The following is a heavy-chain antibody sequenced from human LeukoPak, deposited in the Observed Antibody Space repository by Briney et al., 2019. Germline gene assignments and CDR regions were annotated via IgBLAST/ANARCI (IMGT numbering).Heavy chain of an antibody. J-gene: IGHJ4*02. CDR3: AREGYYDSSGYPFDY. CDR1: GGSISSSNW. V-gene: IGHV4-4*02. CDR2: IDHSGIT. Sequence: NPSETLSLTCAVSGGSISSSNWWSWVRQPPGRGLEWIGEIDHSGITNYNPSLKSRVTISVDKSKNQFSLKLSSVTAADTAVYYCAREGYYDSSGYPFDYWGQGTLVTVSS. D-gene: IGHD3-22*01.